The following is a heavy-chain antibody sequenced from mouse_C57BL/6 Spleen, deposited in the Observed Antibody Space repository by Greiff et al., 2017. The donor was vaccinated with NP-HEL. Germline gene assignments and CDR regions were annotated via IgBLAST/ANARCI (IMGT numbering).Heavy chain of an antibody. CDR2: IDPETGGT. D-gene: IGHD3-2*02. CDR1: GYTFTDYE. V-gene: IGHV1-15*01. J-gene: IGHJ4*01. Sequence: LQESGAELVRPGASVTLSCKASGYTFTDYEMHWVKQTPVHGLEWIGAIDPETGGTAYNQKFKGKAILTADKSSSTAYMELRSLTSEDSAVYYCTRRSSGYYYAMDYWGQGTSVTVSS. CDR3: TRRSSGYYYAMDY.